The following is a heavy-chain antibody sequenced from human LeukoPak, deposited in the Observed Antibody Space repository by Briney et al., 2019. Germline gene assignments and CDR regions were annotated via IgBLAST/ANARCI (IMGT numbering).Heavy chain of an antibody. D-gene: IGHD3-22*01. CDR2: ISAYNGNT. V-gene: IGHV1-18*01. CDR1: GYTFISYG. J-gene: IGHJ4*02. CDR3: ARFYDSSGYYYEYYFDY. Sequence: ASVNVSCKASGYTFISYGISWVRQAPGQGLEWMGWISAYNGNTNYAQKLQGRVTMTTDTSTSTAYMELRSLRSDDTAVYYCARFYDSSGYYYEYYFDYWGQGTLVTVSS.